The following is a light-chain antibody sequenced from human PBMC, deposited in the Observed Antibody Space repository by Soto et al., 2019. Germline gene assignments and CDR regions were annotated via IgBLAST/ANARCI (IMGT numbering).Light chain of an antibody. CDR3: QQYGSSLPWT. Sequence: EIVLTQSPGTLSLSPGERATLSCRASQSVSSTYLAWYQQKPGQSLRLLIYGASSRATGIPDRFSGSGSGADFTLTISRLEPEDCAVYYCQQYGSSLPWTFGQGTKVEIK. V-gene: IGKV3-20*01. CDR2: GAS. J-gene: IGKJ1*01. CDR1: QSVSSTY.